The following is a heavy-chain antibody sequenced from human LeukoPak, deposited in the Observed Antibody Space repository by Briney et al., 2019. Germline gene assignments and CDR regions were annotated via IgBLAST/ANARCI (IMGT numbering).Heavy chain of an antibody. CDR1: GFTFGDYA. CDR2: IRSKAYGGTT. D-gene: IGHD3/OR15-3a*01. CDR3: TRGDWLDY. J-gene: IGHJ4*02. V-gene: IGHV3-49*04. Sequence: GGSLRLSCTASGFTFGDYAMSWVRQAPGKGLEWVGFIRSKAYGGTTEYAASVKGRFTISRDDSKSTAYLQMNSLKTEDTAVYYCTRGDWLDYWGQGTLVTVSS.